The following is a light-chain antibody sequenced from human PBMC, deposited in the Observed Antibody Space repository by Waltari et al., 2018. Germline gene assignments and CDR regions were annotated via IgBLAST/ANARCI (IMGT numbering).Light chain of an antibody. Sequence: EIVLTQSPGTLSLSPGQRATLSCRASQSVGKYLAWYQQKPGQAPRLLIYDASTRATGIPDRFSGSGSGIDFSLTISRLEPEDFAVYYCQKYVNLPATFGQGTKVEIK. CDR1: QSVGKY. V-gene: IGKV3-20*01. J-gene: IGKJ1*01. CDR2: DAS. CDR3: QKYVNLPAT.